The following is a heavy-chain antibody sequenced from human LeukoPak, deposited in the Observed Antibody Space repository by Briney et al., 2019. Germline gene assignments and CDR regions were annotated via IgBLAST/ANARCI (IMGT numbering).Heavy chain of an antibody. Sequence: ASVKVSCKASGYTFTGYYIHWVRQAPGQGLGWMGWINPNSGDTNYEQKFQGRVAMTRDTSISTAYMELTRLKSDDTAVYYCARDRRYYYDSSGYCYSWYFDFWGRGTLVTVSS. J-gene: IGHJ2*01. CDR3: ARDRRYYYDSSGYCYSWYFDF. D-gene: IGHD3-22*01. CDR2: INPNSGDT. CDR1: GYTFTGYY. V-gene: IGHV1-2*02.